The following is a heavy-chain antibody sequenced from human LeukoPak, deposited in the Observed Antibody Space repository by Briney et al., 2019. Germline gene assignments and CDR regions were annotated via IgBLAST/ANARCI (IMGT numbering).Heavy chain of an antibody. CDR3: ARVGAAGTSFDY. V-gene: IGHV3-48*03. D-gene: IGHD6-13*01. J-gene: IGHJ4*02. Sequence: PGGSLRLSCAACGFPFSAYEMNWVRQAPGKGLEWVSYISSSGSTIYYADSVKGRFTISRDNAKNSLYLQMNSLRAEDTAVYYCARVGAAGTSFDYWGQGTLVTVSS. CDR1: GFPFSAYE. CDR2: ISSSGSTI.